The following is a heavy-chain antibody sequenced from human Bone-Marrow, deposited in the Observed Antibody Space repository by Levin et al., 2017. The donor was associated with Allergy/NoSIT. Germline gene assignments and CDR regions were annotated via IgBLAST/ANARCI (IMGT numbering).Heavy chain of an antibody. D-gene: IGHD6-19*01. Sequence: PSETLSLTCAVYGGSFSESYWSWIRQPPGKGLEWIGEIAHSGTTAYNPSLTSRVTISADTSKNQFSLRLTSVTAADTGVYYCARVRAAEVGTDLYHNYGMDVWGQGTTVTVS. CDR3: ARVRAAEVGTDLYHNYGMDV. J-gene: IGHJ6*02. V-gene: IGHV4-34*01. CDR2: IAHSGTT. CDR1: GGSFSESY.